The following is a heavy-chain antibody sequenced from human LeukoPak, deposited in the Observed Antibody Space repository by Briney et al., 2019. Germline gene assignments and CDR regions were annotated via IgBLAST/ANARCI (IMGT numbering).Heavy chain of an antibody. CDR3: AKGTPFVVVIATARFDL. Sequence: PGGSLRLSCAASGFTFSSYAMSWVRQAPGKGLEWVSAISGSGGSTYYADSVKGRFTISRDNSKNTLYLQMNSLRAEDTAVYYCAKGTPFVVVIATARFDLWGRGTLVTVSS. V-gene: IGHV3-23*01. CDR1: GFTFSSYA. J-gene: IGHJ2*01. CDR2: ISGSGGST. D-gene: IGHD2-21*01.